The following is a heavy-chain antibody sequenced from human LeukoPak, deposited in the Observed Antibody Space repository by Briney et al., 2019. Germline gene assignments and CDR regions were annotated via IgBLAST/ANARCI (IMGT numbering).Heavy chain of an antibody. J-gene: IGHJ6*03. D-gene: IGHD4-17*01. CDR3: ARIGETSSSYMDV. V-gene: IGHV3-7*01. Sequence: PGGSLRLSCAASGFTFSSYWMRWVRQAPGKGLEWVANIKQDGSEKYQVDSVKGRFTISRDNAKHSLYLQMNRLRAKDAAVSYCARIGETSSSYMDVWGKGTPVT. CDR2: IKQDGSEK. CDR1: GFTFSSYW.